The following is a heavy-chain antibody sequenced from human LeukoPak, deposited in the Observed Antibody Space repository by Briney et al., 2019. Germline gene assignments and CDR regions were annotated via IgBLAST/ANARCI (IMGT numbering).Heavy chain of an antibody. CDR3: VRDRGAYYYETGY. CDR1: GFSVSSNY. Sequence: PGGSLRLSCAVSGFSVSSNYMNWVRQAPGKGLEWLSVIYYDDSTCYADSVKGRFTISRDISKNTLYLQMNRLRAEDTAVYYCVRDRGAYYYETGYWGQGILVTVSS. V-gene: IGHV3-66*01. J-gene: IGHJ4*02. CDR2: IYYDDST. D-gene: IGHD3-22*01.